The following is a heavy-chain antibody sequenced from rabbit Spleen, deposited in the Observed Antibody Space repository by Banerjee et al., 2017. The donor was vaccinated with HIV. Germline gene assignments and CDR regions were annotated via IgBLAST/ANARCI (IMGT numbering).Heavy chain of an antibody. Sequence: QEQLEESGGGLVKPGGSLTLTYKASGFSFSDRDVMCWVRQAPGKGLEWIGCINTATGKDVYASWAKGRFTISTTSSTTVTLQMNSLTAADTATYFCARARDTYDDVGDYARLDLWGPGTLVTVS. J-gene: IGHJ3*01. CDR3: ARARDTYDDVGDYARLDL. D-gene: IGHD2-1*01. V-gene: IGHV1S45*01. CDR2: INTATGKD. CDR1: GFSFSDRDV.